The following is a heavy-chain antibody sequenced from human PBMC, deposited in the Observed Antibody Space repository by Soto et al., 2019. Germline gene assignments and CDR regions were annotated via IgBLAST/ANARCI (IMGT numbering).Heavy chain of an antibody. Sequence: EIQLLESGGGLVQPGGSLRLSCAASGFTFSTYTMSWVRQAPGKGLEWVSVISGSGDSTYYADAVKGRFTISRDNSKNTLFLQMNSLRVEDTAVYYCAEKTTVTTFDYWGQGTLVTVSS. CDR2: ISGSGDST. CDR1: GFTFSTYT. V-gene: IGHV3-23*01. J-gene: IGHJ4*02. CDR3: AEKTTVTTFDY. D-gene: IGHD4-4*01.